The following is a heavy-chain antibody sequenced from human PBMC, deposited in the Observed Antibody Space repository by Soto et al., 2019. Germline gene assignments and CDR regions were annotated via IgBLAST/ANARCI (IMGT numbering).Heavy chain of an antibody. CDR3: VRYGVAATY. CDR1: GYTFTGYN. D-gene: IGHD2-8*01. V-gene: IGHV1-8*01. CDR2: MNPNSGNT. J-gene: IGHJ4*02. Sequence: QVQLVQPGAEVTKLGASVKVSCKASGYTFTGYNINWVRQATGQGLEWMGWMNPNSGNTGYAQKFQDRITLTRDNSITTDYMELSSLRSDDTAVYFCVRYGVAATYWGQGTQVTVSS.